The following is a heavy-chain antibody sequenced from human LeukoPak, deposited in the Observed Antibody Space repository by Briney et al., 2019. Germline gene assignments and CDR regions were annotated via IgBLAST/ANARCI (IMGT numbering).Heavy chain of an antibody. CDR2: ISSRGSTI. J-gene: IGHJ6*02. CDR3: ARPSEMGNAYYYYGMDV. Sequence: GGSLRLSCEASGFSLSSYEMNWVRQAPGKGLGWVSHISSRGSTIYYADSVKGRFTISRDNAKNSLYLQMNSLRAEDTAVYYCARPSEMGNAYYYYGMDVWGQGTTVTVSS. CDR1: GFSLSSYE. V-gene: IGHV3-48*03. D-gene: IGHD5-24*01.